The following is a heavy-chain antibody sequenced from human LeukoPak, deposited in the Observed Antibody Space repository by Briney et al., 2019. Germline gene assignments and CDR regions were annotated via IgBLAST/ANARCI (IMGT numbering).Heavy chain of an antibody. Sequence: SGGSLRLSCAASGFTFSTYDMHWVRQPTGKGLEWDSAIGTAGDTYYPGSVKGRFTISRENAKNSLYLQMNSLRAGDTAVYYCARESSNGYNSDTFDIWGQGTMVTVSS. V-gene: IGHV3-13*01. J-gene: IGHJ3*02. CDR3: ARESSNGYNSDTFDI. CDR2: IGTAGDT. CDR1: GFTFSTYD. D-gene: IGHD5-24*01.